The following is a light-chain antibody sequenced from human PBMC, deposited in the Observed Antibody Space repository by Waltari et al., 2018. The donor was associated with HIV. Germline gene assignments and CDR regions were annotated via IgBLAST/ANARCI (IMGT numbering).Light chain of an antibody. V-gene: IGLV2-23*02. CDR3: CSYAGSGNVL. J-gene: IGLJ2*01. CDR2: DVS. CDR1: ISDVGGYNS. Sequence: QSALTQPAPVSGSPGQSITISCTRSISDVGGYNSVSWYHHHPGKAPRLIMYDVSERPAGVSHRFSGSKSGSTASLTISGLQAEDEAHYYCCSYAGSGNVLFSGGTKVTVL.